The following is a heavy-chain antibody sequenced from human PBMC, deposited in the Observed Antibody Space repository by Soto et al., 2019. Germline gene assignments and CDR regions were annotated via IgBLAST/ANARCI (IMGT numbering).Heavy chain of an antibody. CDR1: GGIFSTYA. CDR3: ARDRDDYGSGNYYNRIDF. D-gene: IGHD3-10*01. CDR2: IIPIFGTP. V-gene: IGHV1-69*01. Sequence: QVQLVQSGAEVKKPGSSVKVSCKASGGIFSTYAISWLRQAPGQGLEWMGGIIPIFGTPNYAQRFQGRVTINADESTSTGYMELSRLRSEDTAVYYCARDRDDYGSGNYYNRIDFWGQGTLVTVSS. J-gene: IGHJ4*02.